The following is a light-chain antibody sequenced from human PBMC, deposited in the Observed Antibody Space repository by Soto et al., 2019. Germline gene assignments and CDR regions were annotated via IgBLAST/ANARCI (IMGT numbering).Light chain of an antibody. Sequence: DVQGTQSPSSVSASIGERVTITCRARQSISSYLDWYQQKPGKAPKLLIYAASSLQSGVPARFSGSGSGTEFTLTISSLETEDFATYYCQQNCSSTRPFGQGTKVDIK. J-gene: IGKJ1*01. V-gene: IGKV1-39*01. CDR2: AAS. CDR3: QQNCSSTRP. CDR1: QSISSY.